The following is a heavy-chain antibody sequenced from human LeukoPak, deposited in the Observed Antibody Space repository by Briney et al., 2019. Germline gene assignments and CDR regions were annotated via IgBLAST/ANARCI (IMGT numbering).Heavy chain of an antibody. CDR2: ISSSGSTI. Sequence: GGSLRLSCAASGFTFSDYYMSWIRQAPGKGLEWVSYISSSGSTIYYADSVKGRFTISRDNAKNSLYLQMNSLRAEDTAVYYCARERVGYYYDSSGYPTDYWGQGTLVTVSS. CDR1: GFTFSDYY. V-gene: IGHV3-11*04. CDR3: ARERVGYYYDSSGYPTDY. J-gene: IGHJ4*02. D-gene: IGHD3-22*01.